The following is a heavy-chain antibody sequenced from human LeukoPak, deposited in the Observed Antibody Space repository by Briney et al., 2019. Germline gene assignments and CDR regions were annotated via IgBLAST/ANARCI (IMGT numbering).Heavy chain of an antibody. Sequence: SQTLSLTCAISGDSVSSKSAAWNWIRQSPSRGLEWLGRTYYRSKWYNDYAVSVKGRVTVNPDTSKNQFSLQLNSVTPGDTAVYYCARSPCRGGDCYSADYWGQGTLVTVSS. J-gene: IGHJ4*02. CDR1: GDSVSSKSAA. V-gene: IGHV6-1*01. D-gene: IGHD2-21*02. CDR2: TYYRSKWYN. CDR3: ARSPCRGGDCYSADY.